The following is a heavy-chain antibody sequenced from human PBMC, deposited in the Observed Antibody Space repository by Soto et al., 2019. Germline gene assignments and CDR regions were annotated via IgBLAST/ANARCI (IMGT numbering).Heavy chain of an antibody. CDR2: LYYSGNT. CDR3: ARVGGVAARTFDY. J-gene: IGHJ4*02. D-gene: IGHD2-15*01. Sequence: SETLSLTCTVSGGSISPFYWSWVRQPPGKGLEWIGYLYYSGNTNYNPSLKSRVTISVDASKNQVSLRLTSVTAADTAVYYCARVGGVAARTFDYWGQGTVVTVSS. CDR1: GGSISPFY. V-gene: IGHV4-59*01.